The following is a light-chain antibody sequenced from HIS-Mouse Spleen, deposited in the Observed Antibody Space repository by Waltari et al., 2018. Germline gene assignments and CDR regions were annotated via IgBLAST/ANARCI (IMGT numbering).Light chain of an antibody. Sequence: SYELTQPPSVSVSPGQTARLPCPGDALPNKYAYSYQQKSGQAPVLVIYEDSKRPSGIPERFSGSSSGTMATLTISGAQVEDEADYYCYSTDSSGNHRVFGGGTKLTVL. CDR2: EDS. V-gene: IGLV3-10*01. CDR3: YSTDSSGNHRV. CDR1: ALPNKY. J-gene: IGLJ2*01.